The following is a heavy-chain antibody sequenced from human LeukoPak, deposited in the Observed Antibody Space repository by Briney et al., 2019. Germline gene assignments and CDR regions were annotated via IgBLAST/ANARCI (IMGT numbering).Heavy chain of an antibody. D-gene: IGHD1-26*01. CDR1: GGSVSSGAYY. J-gene: IGHJ4*02. CDR3: ASSVGSTDY. CDR2: VSYSGSA. Sequence: SETLSLTCNVSGGSVSSGAYYWSWVRQPPGKGLDWIGYVSYSGSAEYNPSLKSRVTMSVDTTTNQFSLKLSSVTAADTAVYYCASSVGSTDYWGQGTLVTVSS. V-gene: IGHV4-61*08.